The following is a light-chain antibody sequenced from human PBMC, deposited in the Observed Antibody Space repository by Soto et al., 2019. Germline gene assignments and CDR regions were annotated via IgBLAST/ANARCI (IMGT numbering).Light chain of an antibody. CDR2: EVS. J-gene: IGLJ1*01. CDR1: SSDVGAYDY. CDR3: TSYTRSSAYV. Sequence: QSVLTQPASVSGSPGQSITISCTGTSSDVGAYDYVSWYQQHPVKAPKLMIFEVSDRPSGVSNRFSGSKSGNTASLTISGLQAEDEADYYCTSYTRSSAYVFGTGTKVKVL. V-gene: IGLV2-14*01.